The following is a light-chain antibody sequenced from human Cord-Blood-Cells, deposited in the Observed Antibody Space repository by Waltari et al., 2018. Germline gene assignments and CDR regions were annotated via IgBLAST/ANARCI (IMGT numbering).Light chain of an antibody. CDR1: ALQKQS. CDR2: KDS. J-gene: IGLJ1*01. V-gene: IGLV3-25*03. CDR3: QSADSSGTFYV. Sequence: SYELTQPPSVSVSPGQTARITCAGAALQKQSAYWYQKKPGQAPVLVIYKDSEMPSGIPERFSGSSSGTTVTLTISGVQAEDEADYYCQSADSSGTFYVFGTGTKVTVL.